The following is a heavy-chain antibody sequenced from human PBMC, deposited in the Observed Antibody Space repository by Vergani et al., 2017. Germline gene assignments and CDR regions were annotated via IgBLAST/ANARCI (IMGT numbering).Heavy chain of an antibody. Sequence: QVQLQESGPGLVKPSQTLSLTCTVSGGSISSGDYYWSWIRQPPGKGLERIGYIYYSGSTYYNPSLRSRLTISVDTSQNQFSLRLRSVTAADTAVYYCARVDTQVPATSHFYYMDVWGKGTTVVVSS. CDR3: ARVDTQVPATSHFYYMDV. J-gene: IGHJ6*03. D-gene: IGHD6-25*01. CDR1: GGSISSGDYY. CDR2: IYYSGST. V-gene: IGHV4-30-4*01.